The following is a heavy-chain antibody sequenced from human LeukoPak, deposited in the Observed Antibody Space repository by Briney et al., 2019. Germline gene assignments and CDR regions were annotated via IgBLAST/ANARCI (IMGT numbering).Heavy chain of an antibody. CDR1: GFTFRSYW. Sequence: PGGSLRLSCAASGFTFRSYWMHWVRQAPGKGLVWVSRINSDGSSTIYADSVKGRFTSSRDNAKNTLYLQMNSLRVEDTAAYYCARGQYYGPGREGYWGQGTLVTVSS. V-gene: IGHV3-74*01. J-gene: IGHJ4*02. CDR2: INSDGSST. CDR3: ARGQYYGPGREGY. D-gene: IGHD3-10*01.